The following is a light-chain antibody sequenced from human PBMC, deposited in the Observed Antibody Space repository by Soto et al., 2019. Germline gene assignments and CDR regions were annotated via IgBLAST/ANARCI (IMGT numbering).Light chain of an antibody. CDR3: YSTDSSGRV. J-gene: IGLJ3*02. V-gene: IGLV3-10*01. Sequence: SYELTQPPSVSVSPGQTARITCSGDALPKKYAYWYQQKSGQAPVLVIYEDSKRPSGIPERFSGSSSGTMATLTISEAQVEDEADYYCYSTDSSGRVFGGGTKLTVL. CDR2: EDS. CDR1: ALPKKY.